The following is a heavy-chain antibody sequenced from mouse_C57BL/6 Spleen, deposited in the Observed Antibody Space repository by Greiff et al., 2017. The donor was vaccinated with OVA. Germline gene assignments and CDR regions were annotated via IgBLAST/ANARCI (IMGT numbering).Heavy chain of an antibody. CDR1: GYSITSGYY. J-gene: IGHJ4*01. D-gene: IGHD1-1*01. V-gene: IGHV3-6*01. CDR3: ASTTVVATDYAMDY. CDR2: ISYDGSN. Sequence: VQLQQSGPGLVKPSQSLSLTCSVTGYSITSGYYWNWIRQFPGNKLEWMGYISYDGSNNYNPSLKNRISITRDTSKNQFFLKLNSVTTEDTATYYCASTTVVATDYAMDYWGQGTSVTVSS.